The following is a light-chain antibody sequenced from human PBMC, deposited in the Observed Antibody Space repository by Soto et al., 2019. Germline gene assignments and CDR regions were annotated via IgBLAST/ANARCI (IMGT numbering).Light chain of an antibody. CDR3: QQYHHWPPIT. CDR2: RAS. CDR1: QNIDSN. V-gene: IGKV3-15*01. J-gene: IGKJ5*01. Sequence: EIVMTQSPATLSVSPGERATLSCRASQNIDSNLVWYQQKPGQSPRLLIFRASTRATAIPARFSGSGSGTEFTLTISSLQSXXXXVYYCQQYHHWPPITFGQGTRLEIK.